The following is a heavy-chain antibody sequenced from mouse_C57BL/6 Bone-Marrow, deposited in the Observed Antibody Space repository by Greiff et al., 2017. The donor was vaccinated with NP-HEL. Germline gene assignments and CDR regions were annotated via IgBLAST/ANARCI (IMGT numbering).Heavy chain of an antibody. J-gene: IGHJ1*03. CDR3: AREGIRGDFDD. V-gene: IGHV1-9*01. CDR1: GYTFTGYW. Sequence: QVQLQQSGAELMKPGASVKLSCKATGYTFTGYWIDWVKQRPGHGLEWIGEILPGSGSTNYNEKFKGKAIFTADTSSYTAHMQLSSLSTADSDVYYSAREGIRGDFDDWGTGTTVTVSS. CDR2: ILPGSGST.